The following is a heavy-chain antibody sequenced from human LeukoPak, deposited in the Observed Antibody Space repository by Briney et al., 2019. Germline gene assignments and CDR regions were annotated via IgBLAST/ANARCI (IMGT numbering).Heavy chain of an antibody. D-gene: IGHD3-9*01. CDR3: ATFDNPFGY. CDR2: IKQDGSEK. CDR1: GFTFSSYG. J-gene: IGHJ4*02. V-gene: IGHV3-7*01. Sequence: PGGSLRLSCAASGFTFSSYGMSWVRQAPGKGLEWVANIKQDGSEKYYVDSVKGRFTISRDNAKNSLYLQMNSLRADDTAVYYCATFDNPFGYWGQGTLVTVSS.